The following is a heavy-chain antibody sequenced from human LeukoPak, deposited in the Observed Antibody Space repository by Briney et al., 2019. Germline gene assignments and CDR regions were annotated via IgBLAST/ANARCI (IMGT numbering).Heavy chain of an antibody. CDR3: ARQEYCSGGGCYTWFDP. Sequence: GESLKISCKGSGYSINNYWIGWVRQMPGKGLEWMGIIYPADSDIRYSPSFQGQVTISADKSISTAYLQWSSLKASDTAMYYCARQEYCSGGGCYTWFDPWGQGTLVTVSS. D-gene: IGHD2-15*01. J-gene: IGHJ5*02. V-gene: IGHV5-51*01. CDR2: IYPADSDI. CDR1: GYSINNYW.